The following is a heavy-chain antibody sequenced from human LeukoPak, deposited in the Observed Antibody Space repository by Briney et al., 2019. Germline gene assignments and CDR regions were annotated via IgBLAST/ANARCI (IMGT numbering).Heavy chain of an antibody. Sequence: PGRSLRLSCAASGFTFSSYAMHWVRQAPGKGLEWVAVISYDGSNKYYADSVKGRFTISRDNSKNTLYLQMNSLRAEDTAVYYCASLGTYYDFWSGIDAFDIWGQGTMVTVSS. J-gene: IGHJ3*02. V-gene: IGHV3-30*04. CDR2: ISYDGSNK. D-gene: IGHD3-3*01. CDR3: ASLGTYYDFWSGIDAFDI. CDR1: GFTFSSYA.